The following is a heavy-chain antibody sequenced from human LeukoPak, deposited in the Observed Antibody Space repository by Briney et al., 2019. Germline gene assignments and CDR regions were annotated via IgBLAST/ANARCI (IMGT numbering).Heavy chain of an antibody. V-gene: IGHV3-30-3*01. D-gene: IGHD6-13*01. J-gene: IGHJ4*02. Sequence: GGSLRLSCAASGFTFSSYAMHWVRQAPGKGLEWVSVISYDGSNKYYADSVKGRFTISRDNSKNTLYLQMNSLRAEDTAVYYCASVYSSSWYYFDYWGQGTLVTVSS. CDR2: ISYDGSNK. CDR3: ASVYSSSWYYFDY. CDR1: GFTFSSYA.